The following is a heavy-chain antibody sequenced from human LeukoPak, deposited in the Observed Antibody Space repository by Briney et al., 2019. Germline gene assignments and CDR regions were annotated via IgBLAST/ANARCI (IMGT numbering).Heavy chain of an antibody. J-gene: IGHJ5*02. CDR1: GFTFSSYS. D-gene: IGHD2-15*01. CDR3: ARGEEVVAATLIDP. Sequence: PGGSLRLSCAASGFTFSSYSMNWVRQAPGKGLEWVSSISSSSSYIYYADSVKGRFTISGDNAKNSLYLQMNSLRAEDTAVYYCARGEEVVAATLIDPWGQGTLVTVSS. CDR2: ISSSSSYI. V-gene: IGHV3-21*01.